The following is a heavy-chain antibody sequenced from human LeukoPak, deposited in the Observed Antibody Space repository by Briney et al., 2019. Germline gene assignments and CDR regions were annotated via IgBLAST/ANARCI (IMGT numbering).Heavy chain of an antibody. Sequence: GGSLRLSCAASGFTFSGYAMSWVRQAPGKGLEWISTIGDSDGSTYYADSVKGRFTISRDNSKNTLDLQMNSLRVEDTALYYCAKRAGNGGVFGDWGPGTLVTVSS. CDR3: AKRAGNGGVFGD. CDR2: IGDSDGST. V-gene: IGHV3-23*01. CDR1: GFTFSGYA. D-gene: IGHD2-8*02. J-gene: IGHJ4*02.